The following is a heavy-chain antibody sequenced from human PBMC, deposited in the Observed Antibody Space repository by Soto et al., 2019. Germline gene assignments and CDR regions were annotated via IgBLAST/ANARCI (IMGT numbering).Heavy chain of an antibody. V-gene: IGHV1-69*06. CDR3: ARDIRSGYYYYYYGMDV. Sequence: ASVKVSCKASGGTFSSNAISWVRQAPGQGLEWMGGIIPIYGTANYAQKFQGRVTITADTSTSIVYMDLSTLSSEDTAVYFCARDIRSGYYYYYYGMDVWGQGTTVTVS. CDR1: GGTFSSNA. D-gene: IGHD5-12*01. CDR2: IIPIYGTA. J-gene: IGHJ6*02.